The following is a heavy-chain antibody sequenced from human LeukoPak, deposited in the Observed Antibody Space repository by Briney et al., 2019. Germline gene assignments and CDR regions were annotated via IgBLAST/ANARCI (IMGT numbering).Heavy chain of an antibody. CDR3: ARVYGGYRLDY. CDR1: GGSFSGYY. CDR2: INHSGST. Sequence: SETLSLTCAVYGGSFSGYYWSWIRQPPGKGLEWIGEINHSGSTNYNPSLKSRVTISVDTSKNQFSLKLSSVTAADTAVYYCARVYGGYRLDYWGQGTLVTVSS. J-gene: IGHJ4*02. D-gene: IGHD4-23*01. V-gene: IGHV4-34*01.